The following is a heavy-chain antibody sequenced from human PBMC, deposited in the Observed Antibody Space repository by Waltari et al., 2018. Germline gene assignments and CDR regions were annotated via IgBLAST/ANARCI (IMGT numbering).Heavy chain of an antibody. CDR1: GGSFSGYY. Sequence: QVQLQQWGAGLLKPSETLSLTCAVYGGSFSGYYWSWIRQPPGKGLEWIGEINHSGSTNYNPSLKSRVTISVDTSKNQVSLRLSSVTAADTAVYYCARRRISYYDFWSGPFDIWGQGTMVTVSS. V-gene: IGHV4-34*01. CDR2: INHSGST. J-gene: IGHJ3*02. CDR3: ARRRISYYDFWSGPFDI. D-gene: IGHD3-3*01.